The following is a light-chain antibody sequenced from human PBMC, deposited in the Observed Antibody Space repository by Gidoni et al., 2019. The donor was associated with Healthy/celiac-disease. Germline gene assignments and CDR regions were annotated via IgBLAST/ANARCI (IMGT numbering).Light chain of an antibody. J-gene: IGKJ1*01. Sequence: DIQMTQPTSARSASVGDRVTITCRASQSISSYLNWYKQKPGKAPKLLIYAASSLQSGVPSRFSGSGSGTDFTLTICGLQPEDFATYYCQQSYSTPQKTFGQGTKVEIK. CDR2: AAS. CDR3: QQSYSTPQKT. V-gene: IGKV1-39*01. CDR1: QSISSY.